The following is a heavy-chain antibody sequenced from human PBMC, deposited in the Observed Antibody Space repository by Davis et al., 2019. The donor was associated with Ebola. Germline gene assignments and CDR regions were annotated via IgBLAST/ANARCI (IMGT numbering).Heavy chain of an antibody. D-gene: IGHD2-2*02. CDR1: GGSISSSNW. V-gene: IGHV4-30-4*01. CDR2: IYYSGST. J-gene: IGHJ5*02. CDR3: ARGVVPAAIGHGWFDP. Sequence: MPSETLSLTCAVSGGSISSSNWWSWIRQPPGKGLEWIGYIYYSGSTYYNPSLKSRVTISVDTSKNQFSLKLSSVTAADTAVYYCARGVVPAAIGHGWFDPWGQGTLVTVSS.